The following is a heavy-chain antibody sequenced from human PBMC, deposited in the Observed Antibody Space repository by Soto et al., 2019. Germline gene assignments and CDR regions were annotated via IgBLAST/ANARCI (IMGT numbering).Heavy chain of an antibody. CDR3: AKNPYNGYYYGMDV. D-gene: IGHD1-26*01. V-gene: IGHV3-23*01. CDR1: GFTFSSYA. Sequence: GGSPRLSCAASGFTFSSYAMSWVRQAPGKGLEWVSAISGSGGSTYYADSVKGRFTISRDNSKNTLYLQMNSLRAEDTAVYYCAKNPYNGYYYGMDVWGHGTTVTVSS. J-gene: IGHJ6*02. CDR2: ISGSGGST.